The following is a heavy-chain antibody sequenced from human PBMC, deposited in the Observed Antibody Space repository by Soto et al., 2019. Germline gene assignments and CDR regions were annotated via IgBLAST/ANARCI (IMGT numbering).Heavy chain of an antibody. Sequence: SETLSLTCTVSGGSISSYYWSWVRQPPGKGLEWIGYIYYSGSTNYNPSLKSRVTISVDTSKNQFSLKLSSVTAADTAVYYCARYLTYYYDSSGYSAGAFDIWGQGTMVTVPS. CDR1: GGSISSYY. D-gene: IGHD3-22*01. V-gene: IGHV4-59*01. J-gene: IGHJ3*02. CDR2: IYYSGST. CDR3: ARYLTYYYDSSGYSAGAFDI.